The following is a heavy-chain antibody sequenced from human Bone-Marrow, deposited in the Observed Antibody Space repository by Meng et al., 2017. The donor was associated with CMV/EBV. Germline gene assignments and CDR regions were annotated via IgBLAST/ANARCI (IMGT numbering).Heavy chain of an antibody. Sequence: ASVKVSCKASGYTFTGYNMHWVRQAPGQGLEWMGWINPNSGDTKYAQKFQGRVTLTSDTSISTAYMELSRLKSGDTAVFFCARLFHTTLGMNYYYGMDVWGQGTTVTVSS. CDR1: GYTFTGYN. V-gene: IGHV1-2*02. CDR3: ARLFHTTLGMNYYYGMDV. J-gene: IGHJ6*02. D-gene: IGHD3-3*01. CDR2: INPNSGDT.